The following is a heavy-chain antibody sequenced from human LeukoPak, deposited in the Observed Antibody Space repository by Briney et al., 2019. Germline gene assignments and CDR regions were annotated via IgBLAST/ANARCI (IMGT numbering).Heavy chain of an antibody. V-gene: IGHV3-49*03. Sequence: PGGSLRLSCAAPGFTFGDYAMSWFRQAPGEGLEWVSFIRSKAYGGTTEYAAFVKGRFTISRDDSQSIAYLQMNSLKTEDTAVYYCNGDFGAFDIWGQGTMVTVSS. CDR2: IRSKAYGGTT. CDR3: NGDFGAFDI. J-gene: IGHJ3*02. CDR1: GFTFGDYA. D-gene: IGHD4-17*01.